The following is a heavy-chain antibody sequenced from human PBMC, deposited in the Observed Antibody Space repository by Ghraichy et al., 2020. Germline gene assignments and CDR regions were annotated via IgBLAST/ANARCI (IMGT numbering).Heavy chain of an antibody. Sequence: SETLSHTCTVSGASMTDYYWTWIRQPPGKGLEWIGFIHHTGGSKYNPSLEGRVAISLDTSRGQFSLTVTSVTAADTAVYYCAKGWYGDFLVWGQGTLVNVSS. J-gene: IGHJ1*01. D-gene: IGHD3-10*01. V-gene: IGHV4-59*13. CDR1: GASMTDYY. CDR3: AKGWYGDFLV. CDR2: IHHTGGS.